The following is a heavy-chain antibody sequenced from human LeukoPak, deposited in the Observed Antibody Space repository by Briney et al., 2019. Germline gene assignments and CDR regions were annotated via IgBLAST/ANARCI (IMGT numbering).Heavy chain of an antibody. V-gene: IGHV4-34*01. D-gene: IGHD5-18*01. J-gene: IGHJ5*02. Sequence: SETLSLTCAVYGGSFSGYYWSWIRQPPGKGLEWIGEINHSGSTNYNPSLKSRVTISVDTSKNQFSLKLSSVTAADPAVYYCARGRGYSYGWNWFDPWGQGTLVTVSS. CDR2: INHSGST. CDR3: ARGRGYSYGWNWFDP. CDR1: GGSFSGYY.